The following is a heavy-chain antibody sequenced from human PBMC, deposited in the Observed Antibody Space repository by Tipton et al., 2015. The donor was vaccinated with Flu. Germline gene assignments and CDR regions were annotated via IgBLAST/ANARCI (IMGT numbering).Heavy chain of an antibody. J-gene: IGHJ6*02. CDR2: IYYSGST. Sequence: TLSLTCTVSGGSISSYYWSWIRQPPGKGLEWFGYIYYSGSTNYNPSLKSRVTISVDTSKNQFSLKLSSVTAADTAVYYCARELNYGMDVWGQGTTVTVSS. CDR3: ARELNYGMDV. CDR1: GGSISSYY. V-gene: IGHV4-59*01.